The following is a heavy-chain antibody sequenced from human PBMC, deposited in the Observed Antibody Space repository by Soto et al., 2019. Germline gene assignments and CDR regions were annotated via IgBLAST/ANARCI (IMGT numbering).Heavy chain of an antibody. J-gene: IGHJ4*02. Sequence: QVQLQESGPGLVRPSQTLSLTCTVSGVSISRGIYYWNRIRQRPGKGLEWIGYIFYSGSTYYNPSLESRVNISLDMSRNQFSLRLSTVTAADTAVYYCVSDAYCGGDCYHYFDSWGQGTLVTVSA. V-gene: IGHV4-31*03. CDR3: VSDAYCGGDCYHYFDS. CDR2: IFYSGST. D-gene: IGHD2-21*02. CDR1: GVSISRGIYY.